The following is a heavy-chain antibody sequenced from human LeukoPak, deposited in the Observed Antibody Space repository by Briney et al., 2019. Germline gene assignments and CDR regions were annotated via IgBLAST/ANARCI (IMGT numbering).Heavy chain of an antibody. V-gene: IGHV3-21*01. CDR3: ARDSGDSSGYSPG. CDR1: GFTFSSYS. J-gene: IGHJ4*02. CDR2: ISSSISYI. D-gene: IGHD3-22*01. Sequence: GGSLRLSCAASGFTFSSYSMNWVRQAPGKGLEWVSSISSSISYIYYADSVKGRFTISRDNAKNSLYLQMNSLRAEDTAVYYCARDSGDSSGYSPGWGQGTLVTVSS.